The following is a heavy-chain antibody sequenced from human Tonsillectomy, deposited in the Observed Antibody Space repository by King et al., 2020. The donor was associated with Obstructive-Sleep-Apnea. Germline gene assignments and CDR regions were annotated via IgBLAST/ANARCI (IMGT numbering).Heavy chain of an antibody. CDR3: ARDPYYDSSGYYSSGFDY. Sequence: VQLVESGGGVVQPGRSLRLSCAASGFTFSSYAMHWVRQAPGKGLERVAVISYDGSNKYYADSVKCRFTISRDNSKNTLYLQMNSLRAEDTAVYYCARDPYYDSSGYYSSGFDYWGQGTLVTVSS. CDR1: GFTFSSYA. D-gene: IGHD3-22*01. CDR2: ISYDGSNK. J-gene: IGHJ4*02. V-gene: IGHV3-30*04.